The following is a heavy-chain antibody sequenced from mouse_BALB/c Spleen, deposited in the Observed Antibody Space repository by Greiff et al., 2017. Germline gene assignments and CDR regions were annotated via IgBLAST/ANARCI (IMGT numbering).Heavy chain of an antibody. CDR2: IYPGDGDT. V-gene: IGHV1-82*01. D-gene: IGHD2-4*01. Sequence: QVQLKQSGPELVKPGASVKISCKASGYAFSSSWMNWVKQRPGQGLEWIGRIYPGDGDTNYNGKFKGKATLTADKSSSTAYMQLSSLTSVDSAVYFCARFGSTMITTGDYWGQGTTLTVSA. CDR1: GYAFSSSW. J-gene: IGHJ2*01. CDR3: ARFGSTMITTGDY.